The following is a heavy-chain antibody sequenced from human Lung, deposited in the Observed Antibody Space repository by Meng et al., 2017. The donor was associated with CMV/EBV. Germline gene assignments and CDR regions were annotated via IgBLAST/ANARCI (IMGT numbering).Heavy chain of an antibody. CDR2: IYHGGKT. J-gene: IGHJ4*02. V-gene: IGHV4-30-2*06. CDR1: GGFISSRDYS. D-gene: IGHD5-24*01. Sequence: SGGFISSRDYSLNWIRQSPGKGLEWIGFIYHGGKTYYNLSLKSRVTISVDTSKNELYLRLNSVTAADTAVYYCARRRDGYKYWFFDNWGQGALVTVSS. CDR3: ARRRDGYKYWFFDN.